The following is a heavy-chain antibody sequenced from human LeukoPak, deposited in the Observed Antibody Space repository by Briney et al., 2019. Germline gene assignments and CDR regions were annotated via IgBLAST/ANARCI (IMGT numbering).Heavy chain of an antibody. D-gene: IGHD6-13*01. Sequence: SETLSLTCTVSGGSISSYYWSWIRQPAGKGLEWIGRIYTSGSTNYNPSLKRRVTMSVDTSKNQSSLKLSSVTAADTAVYYCARDGEGSSSWYGEYYFDYWGQGTLVTVSS. CDR3: ARDGEGSSSWYGEYYFDY. CDR1: GGSISSYY. J-gene: IGHJ4*02. CDR2: IYTSGST. V-gene: IGHV4-4*07.